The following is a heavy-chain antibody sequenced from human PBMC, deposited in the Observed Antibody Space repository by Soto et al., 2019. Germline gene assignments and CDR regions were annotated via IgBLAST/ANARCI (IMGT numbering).Heavy chain of an antibody. Sequence: VKVSCKASGCTFTSYDIYWVRQATGQGLEWMGWLNPNTGNSGYAQKFQGRITVTSDTSINTVHMELSSLRSEDTAVYYCARRAETNGWNGFGADKYYFDFWGQGTLVTVSS. D-gene: IGHD1-1*01. CDR1: GCTFTSYD. CDR2: LNPNTGNS. CDR3: ARRAETNGWNGFGADKYYFDF. J-gene: IGHJ4*02. V-gene: IGHV1-8*01.